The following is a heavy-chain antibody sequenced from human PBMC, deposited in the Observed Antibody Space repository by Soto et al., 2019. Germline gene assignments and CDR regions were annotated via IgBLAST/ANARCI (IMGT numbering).Heavy chain of an antibody. J-gene: IGHJ4*02. D-gene: IGHD3-10*01. CDR3: ARSRNGGVADSFDY. CDR1: GFTFRRHA. V-gene: IGHV3-30-3*01. CDR2: ISRDGTNK. Sequence: QVHLVASGGGVIQEGRSLTLSCEASGFTFRRHAIHWVRQAPGQGLGWVAVISRDGTNKYYEDSVKGRFTISRDNSKNTLSLQMNSLRREDTAVYYCARSRNGGVADSFDYWGQGTLVTVSS.